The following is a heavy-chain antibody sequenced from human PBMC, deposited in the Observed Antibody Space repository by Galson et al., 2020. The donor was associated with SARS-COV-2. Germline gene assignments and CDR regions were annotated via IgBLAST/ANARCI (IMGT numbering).Heavy chain of an antibody. Sequence: NSGGSLRLSCAASGFTFSDYYMSWIRQAPGKGLEWVSYISSSGSTIYYADSVKGRFTISRDNAKNSLYLQMNSLRAEDTAVYYCAMAKYCSSTSCYFFAFDIWGQGTMVTVSS. CDR3: AMAKYCSSTSCYFFAFDI. D-gene: IGHD2-2*01. CDR1: GFTFSDYY. J-gene: IGHJ3*02. CDR2: ISSSGSTI. V-gene: IGHV3-11*01.